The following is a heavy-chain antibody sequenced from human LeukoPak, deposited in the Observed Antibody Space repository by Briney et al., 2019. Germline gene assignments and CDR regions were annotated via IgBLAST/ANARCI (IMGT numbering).Heavy chain of an antibody. CDR3: ARDMDQRGNDGMDV. CDR1: GYTFTGYY. D-gene: IGHD2-2*03. Sequence: ASVKVSCKASGYTFTGYYMHWVRQAPGQGLEWMGWINPNSGGTNYAQKFQGRVTMTRDTSISTAYMELSRLRSDDTAVYYCARDMDQRGNDGMDVWGQGTTVTASS. V-gene: IGHV1-2*02. J-gene: IGHJ6*02. CDR2: INPNSGGT.